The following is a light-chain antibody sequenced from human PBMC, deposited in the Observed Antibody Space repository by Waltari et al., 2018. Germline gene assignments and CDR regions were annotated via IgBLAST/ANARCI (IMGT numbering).Light chain of an antibody. CDR2: KDT. CDR1: ALPKQN. CDR3: QSADSSGTYWV. J-gene: IGLJ3*02. Sequence: SYELTQPPSVSVSPGQTAKITCSGDALPKQNAYWYQQRPGQAPVMVISKDTERPSGIPERFSGTGSGTTVTLIISGVQAEDEADYYCQSADSSGTYWVFGGGTKLTVL. V-gene: IGLV3-25*03.